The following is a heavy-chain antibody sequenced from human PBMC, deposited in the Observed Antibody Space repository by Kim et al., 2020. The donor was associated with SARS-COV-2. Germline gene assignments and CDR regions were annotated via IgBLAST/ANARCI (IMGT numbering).Heavy chain of an antibody. CDR3: ARPSSSHFDF. CDR2: ISNDGPTA. D-gene: IGHD3-10*01. Sequence: LSLTCAASGFIFRNFGMHWVRQAPGKGLEWVAFISNDGPTAIYADSVRGRFTISRDYSENKLYLQMDSLSAGDTAVYYCARPSSSHFDFWGQGTLVT. CDR1: GFIFRNFG. V-gene: IGHV3-33*05. J-gene: IGHJ4*02.